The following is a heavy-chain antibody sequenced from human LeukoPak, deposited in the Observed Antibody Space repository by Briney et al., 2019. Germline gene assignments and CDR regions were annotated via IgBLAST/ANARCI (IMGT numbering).Heavy chain of an antibody. CDR3: AKDKVSWGSTVTLDY. CDR2: IYSGGST. CDR1: GFTVSSNY. D-gene: IGHD4-17*01. V-gene: IGHV3-53*01. J-gene: IGHJ4*02. Sequence: PGGSLRLSCAASGFTVSSNYMSWVRQAPGKGLEWVSVIYSGGSTYYADSVKGRFTISRDNSKNTLYLQMNSLRAEDTAVYYCAKDKVSWGSTVTLDYWGQGTLVTVSS.